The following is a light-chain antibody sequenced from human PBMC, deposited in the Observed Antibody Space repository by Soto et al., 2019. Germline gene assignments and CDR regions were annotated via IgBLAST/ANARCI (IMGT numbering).Light chain of an antibody. J-gene: IGKJ1*01. CDR1: QSVSSSY. V-gene: IGKV3-20*01. CDR2: GAS. CDR3: HQYGGSPWT. Sequence: EVVLTQSPGTVSLSPGERATLSCRASQSVSSSYLAWYQHKRGQAPRLLMYGASSRATGVPDRFSGWGSGTDFTLTISRLEPEDFAVYYCHQYGGSPWTFGQGTKVDIK.